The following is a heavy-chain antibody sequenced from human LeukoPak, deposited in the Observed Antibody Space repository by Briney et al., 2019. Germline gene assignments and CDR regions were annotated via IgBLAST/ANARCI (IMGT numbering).Heavy chain of an antibody. CDR2: ISSSGSTI. V-gene: IGHV3-48*03. CDR3: AKDLRSYYGSGSYYYQMDYYMDV. D-gene: IGHD3-10*01. Sequence: PGGSLRLSCAASGFTFSSYEMNWVRQAPGKGLEWVSYISSSGSTIYYADSVKGRFTISRDNSKNTLYLQMDSLRAEDTAVYYCAKDLRSYYGSGSYYYQMDYYMDVWGKGTTVTISS. CDR1: GFTFSSYE. J-gene: IGHJ6*03.